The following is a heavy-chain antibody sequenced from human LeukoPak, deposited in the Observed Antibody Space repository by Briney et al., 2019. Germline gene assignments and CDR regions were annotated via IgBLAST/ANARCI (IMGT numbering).Heavy chain of an antibody. CDR2: IYYSGST. CDR3: ARGQYGARADY. J-gene: IGHJ4*02. Sequence: SETLSLTCTVSGGSISSYYWSWIRQPPGKGLEWIGYIYYSGSTNYNPSLKSRVTISVDTSKNQFSLKLSSVTAADTAVYYCARGQYGARADYWGQGNMVTVSS. CDR1: GGSISSYY. V-gene: IGHV4-59*08. D-gene: IGHD4-17*01.